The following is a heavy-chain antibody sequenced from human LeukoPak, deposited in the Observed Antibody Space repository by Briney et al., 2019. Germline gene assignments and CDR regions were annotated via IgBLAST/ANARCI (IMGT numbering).Heavy chain of an antibody. D-gene: IGHD5-18*01. J-gene: IGHJ6*03. V-gene: IGHV4-59*01. CDR2: VHYGGNT. Sequence: SETLSLTCTVSGGSISPYYWSWIRQPPGGGLEWVGSVHYGGNTNYNPSLKSRVTISVDTSKNQFSLKLSSVTAADTAVYYCATRNTAPGYYYYYMDVWGKGTTVTVSS. CDR3: ATRNTAPGYYYYYMDV. CDR1: GGSISPYY.